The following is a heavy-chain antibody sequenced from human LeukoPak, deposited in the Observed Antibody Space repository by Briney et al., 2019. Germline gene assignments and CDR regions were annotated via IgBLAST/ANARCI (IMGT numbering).Heavy chain of an antibody. CDR3: ARGTAAGTLSYYFDY. Sequence: GGSLRLSCAASGFTFSSYWMSWVRQAPGKGLEWVANIKQDGSEKYYVDSVKGRFTISRDNAKNSLYLQMDSLRAEDTAVYYCARGTAAGTLSYYFDYWGQGTLVTVSS. D-gene: IGHD6-13*01. CDR2: IKQDGSEK. V-gene: IGHV3-7*04. J-gene: IGHJ4*02. CDR1: GFTFSSYW.